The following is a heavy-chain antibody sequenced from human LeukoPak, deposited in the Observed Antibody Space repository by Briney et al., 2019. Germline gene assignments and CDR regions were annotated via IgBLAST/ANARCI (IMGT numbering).Heavy chain of an antibody. V-gene: IGHV3-7*05. CDR3: ARSLGYCSAGSCFPFDY. J-gene: IGHJ4*02. CDR1: GFTFSASA. CDR2: IKQDGSDK. Sequence: PGGSLKLSCAASGFTFSASAMHWVRQASGKGLEWVANIKQDGSDKYYVDSVKGRFTISRDNAKNSLYLQMNSLRAEDTAVYYCARSLGYCSAGSCFPFDYWGQGTLVTVSS. D-gene: IGHD2-15*01.